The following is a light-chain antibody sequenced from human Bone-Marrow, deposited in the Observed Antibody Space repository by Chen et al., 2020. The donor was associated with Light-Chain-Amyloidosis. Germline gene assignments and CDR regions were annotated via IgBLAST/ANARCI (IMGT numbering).Light chain of an antibody. J-gene: IGKJ1*01. CDR2: GAS. Sequence: EIVLTQSPGTLSLSPGERATLSCRASQSISSSLLSWYQQKPGQAPRLVIYGASTRATGTPDRFSGSGSGTDFTLTISRLEPEDSAVYFCLQYGTSPPRTFGQGTTVEIK. V-gene: IGKV3-20*01. CDR1: QSISSSL. CDR3: LQYGTSPPRT.